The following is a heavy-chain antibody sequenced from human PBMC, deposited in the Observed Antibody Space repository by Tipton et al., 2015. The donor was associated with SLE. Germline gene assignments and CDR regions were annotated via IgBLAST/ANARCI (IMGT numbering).Heavy chain of an antibody. J-gene: IGHJ6*02. V-gene: IGHV4-59*01. CDR3: ARDSSSWAWDGMDV. D-gene: IGHD6-13*01. CDR2: IYYSGST. Sequence: TLSLTCTVSGGSISSYYWSWIRQPSGKGLEWIGYIYYSGSTNYNPSLKSRVTISVDTSKNQFSLKLSSVTAADTAVYYCARDSSSWAWDGMDVWGQGTTVTVSS. CDR1: GGSISSYY.